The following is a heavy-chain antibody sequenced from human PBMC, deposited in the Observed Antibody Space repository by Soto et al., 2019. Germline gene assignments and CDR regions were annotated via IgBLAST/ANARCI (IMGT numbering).Heavy chain of an antibody. CDR2: IYYSGST. CDR1: GCSISSSSYY. J-gene: IGHJ4*02. Sequence: XETLSLTCTVAGCSISSSSYYWGWIRQPPGKGLEWIGSIYYSGSTYYNPSLKSRVTISVDTSKNQFSLKLSSVTAADTAVYYCARHVTGTLDYWGQGTLVTVSS. D-gene: IGHD1-20*01. V-gene: IGHV4-39*01. CDR3: ARHVTGTLDY.